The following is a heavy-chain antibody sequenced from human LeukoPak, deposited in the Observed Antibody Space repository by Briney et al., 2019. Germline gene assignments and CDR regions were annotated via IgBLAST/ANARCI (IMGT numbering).Heavy chain of an antibody. V-gene: IGHV3-7*01. Sequence: GGSLRLSCAASGFTFSSYWMSWVRQAPGKGLEWVANIKQDGSEKNYVDSVKGRFTISRDNAKNSLYLQMNSLRAEDTAVYYCARDSTLYCNDGTCHWGFDLWGQGTVVTVSS. J-gene: IGHJ3*01. CDR3: ARDSTLYCNDGTCHWGFDL. CDR2: IKQDGSEK. CDR1: GFTFSSYW. D-gene: IGHD2-15*01.